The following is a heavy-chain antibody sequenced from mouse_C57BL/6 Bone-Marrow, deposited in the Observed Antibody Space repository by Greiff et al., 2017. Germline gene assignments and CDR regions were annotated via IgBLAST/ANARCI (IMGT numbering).Heavy chain of an antibody. Sequence: EVHLVESGGGLVQPGGSLKLSCAASGFTFSDYYMYWVRQTPEKRLEWVAYISNGGGSTYYPDTVKGRFTISRDNAKNTLYLQMSRLKSEDTAMYYCARPTYYSFYAMDYWGQGTSVTVSS. CDR1: GFTFSDYY. CDR2: ISNGGGST. J-gene: IGHJ4*01. CDR3: ARPTYYSFYAMDY. D-gene: IGHD2-12*01. V-gene: IGHV5-12*01.